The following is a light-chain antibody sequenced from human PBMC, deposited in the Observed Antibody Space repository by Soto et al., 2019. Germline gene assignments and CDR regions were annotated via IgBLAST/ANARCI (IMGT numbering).Light chain of an antibody. J-gene: IGLJ2*01. CDR1: NIGSKR. V-gene: IGLV3-21*02. CDR2: NDN. CDR3: QVWDSSGDGI. Sequence: SYELTQSSSVSVAPGQTARITCGGNNIGSKRVHWYQHKPGQAPVLVVYNDNVRPSGIPERFSGSNSGNTATLIISRVEAGDEADYYCQVWDSSGDGIFGGGTQLTVL.